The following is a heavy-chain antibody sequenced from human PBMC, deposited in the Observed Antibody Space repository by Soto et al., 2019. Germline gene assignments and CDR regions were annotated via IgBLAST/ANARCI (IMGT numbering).Heavy chain of an antibody. V-gene: IGHV3-30-3*01. CDR1: GFTFSSYA. CDR2: ISYDGSNK. CDR3: ARENVRDYYYGMDV. Sequence: HPGGSLRLSCAASGFTFSSYAMHWVRQAPGKGLEWVAVISYDGSNKYYADSVKGRFTISRDNSKNTLYLQMNSLRAEDTAVYYSARENVRDYYYGMDVWGQGTTVTVSS. D-gene: IGHD1-1*01. J-gene: IGHJ6*02.